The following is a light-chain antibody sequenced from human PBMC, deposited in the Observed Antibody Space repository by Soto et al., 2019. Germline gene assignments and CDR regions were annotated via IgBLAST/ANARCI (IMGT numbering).Light chain of an antibody. Sequence: EIVLSQSPGTLSLSPGETASLSCRASQNVRGSYLAWYQQKPGQAPRLLISAASRRATGVPDRFSGSGSGTDFTLTISRLEPEDVAVYCCHQYGSSPPTFGGGTKVEIK. V-gene: IGKV3-20*01. CDR1: QNVRGSY. CDR2: AAS. J-gene: IGKJ4*01. CDR3: HQYGSSPPT.